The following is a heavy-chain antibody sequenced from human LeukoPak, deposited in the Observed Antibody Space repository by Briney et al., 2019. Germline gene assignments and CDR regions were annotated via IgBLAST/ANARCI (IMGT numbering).Heavy chain of an antibody. CDR1: GFTFSSYA. CDR2: ISYDGSNK. CDR3: ATGGYGHDAFDI. J-gene: IGHJ3*02. Sequence: PGGSLRLSCAASGFTFSSYAMHWVRQAPGKGLEWVAVISYDGSNKYYADSVKGRFTISRDNSKNTLYLQMNSLRAEDTAVYYCATGGYGHDAFDIWGQGTMVTVSS. V-gene: IGHV3-30-3*01. D-gene: IGHD2-8*02.